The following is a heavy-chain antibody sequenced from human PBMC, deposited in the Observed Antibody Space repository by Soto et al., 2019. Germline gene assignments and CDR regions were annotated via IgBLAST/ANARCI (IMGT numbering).Heavy chain of an antibody. Sequence: QVQLVQSGAEVKKPGSSVKVSCKASGGSFSSYAISWVRQAPGQGLEWMGGIIPIFGTPSYAQKFQGRVTITADESTSTAYMELSTLRSEDTAVYYCAREYRSSSGRFDNWGQGTLVTVSS. D-gene: IGHD6-6*01. J-gene: IGHJ4*02. CDR2: IIPIFGTP. CDR1: GGSFSSYA. CDR3: AREYRSSSGRFDN. V-gene: IGHV1-69*01.